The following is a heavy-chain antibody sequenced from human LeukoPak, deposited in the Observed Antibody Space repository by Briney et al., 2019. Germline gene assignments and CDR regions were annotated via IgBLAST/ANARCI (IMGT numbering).Heavy chain of an antibody. CDR2: INHSGST. Sequence: PSETLSLTCAVYGGSFSGYYWSWIRQLPGKGLEWIGEINHSGSTNYNPSLKSRVTISVDTSKNQFSLKLSSVTAADTAVYYCARGVGYCSSTSCYGSYYFDYWGQGTLVTVSS. V-gene: IGHV4-34*01. D-gene: IGHD2-2*01. CDR3: ARGVGYCSSTSCYGSYYFDY. CDR1: GGSFSGYY. J-gene: IGHJ4*02.